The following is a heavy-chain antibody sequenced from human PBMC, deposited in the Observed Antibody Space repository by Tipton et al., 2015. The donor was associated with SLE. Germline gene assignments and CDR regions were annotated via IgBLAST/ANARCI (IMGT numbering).Heavy chain of an antibody. J-gene: IGHJ3*02. V-gene: IGHV4-34*01. D-gene: IGHD2-2*03. Sequence: TLSLTCAVYGGSFSSYYWSWIRQPPGKGLEWIGDINHSGSTNYNPSLKSRVTISVDTSKNQFSLKLSSVTAADTTVYYCARVAGWIEDAFDIWGQGTMVTVSS. CDR1: GGSFSSYY. CDR2: INHSGST. CDR3: ARVAGWIEDAFDI.